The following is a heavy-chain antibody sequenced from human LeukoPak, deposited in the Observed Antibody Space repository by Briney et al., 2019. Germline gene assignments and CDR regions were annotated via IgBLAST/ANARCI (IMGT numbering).Heavy chain of an antibody. CDR3: AKDPRRITMIVVVPDAFDI. J-gene: IGHJ3*02. CDR2: IRYDGSNK. V-gene: IGHV3-30*02. D-gene: IGHD3-22*01. CDR1: GFTFSSYG. Sequence: PGGSLSLSCAASGFTFSSYGMHWVRQAPGKGLEWVAFIRYDGSNKYYADSVKGRFTISRDNSKNTLYLQMNSLRAEDTAVYYCAKDPRRITMIVVVPDAFDIWGQATMVTVSS.